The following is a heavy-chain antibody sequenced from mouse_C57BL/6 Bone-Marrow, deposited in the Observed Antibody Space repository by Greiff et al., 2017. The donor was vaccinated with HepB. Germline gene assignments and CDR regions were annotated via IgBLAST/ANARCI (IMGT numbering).Heavy chain of an antibody. J-gene: IGHJ2*01. CDR2: ILPGSGST. Sequence: QVQLKESGAELMKPGASVKLSCKATGYTFTGYWIEWVKQRPGHGLEWIGEILPGSGSTNYNEKFKGKATFTADPSSNTAYMQLSSLTTEDSAIYYCARGKQEESLWGYWGQGTTLTVSS. CDR1: GYTFTGYW. V-gene: IGHV1-9*01. CDR3: ARGKQEESLWGY. D-gene: IGHD1-1*02.